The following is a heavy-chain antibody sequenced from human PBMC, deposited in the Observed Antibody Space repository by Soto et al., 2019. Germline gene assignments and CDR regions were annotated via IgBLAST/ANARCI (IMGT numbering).Heavy chain of an antibody. CDR3: ARQITVTTHWFDP. CDR1: GGTFSSYT. CDR2: IIPILGIA. V-gene: IGHV1-69*02. D-gene: IGHD4-4*01. Sequence: QVQLVQSGAEVKKPGSSVKVSCKASGGTFSSYTISWVRQAPGQGLEWMGRIIPILGIANYAQKFQGRVTITADKSTSTAYMELSSLRSEDTAVYYCARQITVTTHWFDPWGQGTLVTVSS. J-gene: IGHJ5*02.